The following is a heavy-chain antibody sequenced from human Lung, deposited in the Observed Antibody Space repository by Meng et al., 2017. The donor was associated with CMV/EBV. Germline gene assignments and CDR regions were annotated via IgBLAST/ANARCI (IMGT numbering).Heavy chain of an antibody. CDR3: ARKVPCDY. CDR2: ISSSSSTI. V-gene: IGHV3-48*04. CDR1: GFTFSSYS. J-gene: IGHJ4*02. Sequence: GEXXTISCAASGFTFSSYSMNWVRQAPGKGLEWVSYISSSSSTIYYADSVKGRFTISRDNAKNSLYLQMNSLRAEDTAVYYCARKVPCDYWGQGTLVTVSS.